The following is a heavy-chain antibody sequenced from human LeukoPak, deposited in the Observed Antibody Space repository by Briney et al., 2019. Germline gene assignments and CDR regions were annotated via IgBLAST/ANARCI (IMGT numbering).Heavy chain of an antibody. J-gene: IGHJ4*02. CDR2: ISSSSSYI. V-gene: IGHV3-21*01. Sequence: PGGSLRLSCAASGFTFSSYSMNWVRQAPGKGLEWVSSISSSSSYIYYADSVKGRFTISRDNAKNSLYLQMNSLRAEDTAVYYCARDPRSGGGDGYFDYWGQGTLVTVSS. CDR3: ARDPRSGGGDGYFDY. D-gene: IGHD5-24*01. CDR1: GFTFSSYS.